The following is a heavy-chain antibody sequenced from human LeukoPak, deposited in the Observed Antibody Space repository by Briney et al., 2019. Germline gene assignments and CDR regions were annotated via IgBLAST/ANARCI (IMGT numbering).Heavy chain of an antibody. J-gene: IGHJ4*02. Sequence: GGSLRLSCSASGFTFSNYAVHWVRQAPGKGLGYVSGISRNGDSTYYADSVKGRFSISRDNSKNTLYLQMSSLRNEDTAVYYCMTQQSGNLYWGQGTLVTVSS. D-gene: IGHD6-13*01. V-gene: IGHV3-64D*09. CDR3: MTQQSGNLY. CDR2: ISRNGDST. CDR1: GFTFSNYA.